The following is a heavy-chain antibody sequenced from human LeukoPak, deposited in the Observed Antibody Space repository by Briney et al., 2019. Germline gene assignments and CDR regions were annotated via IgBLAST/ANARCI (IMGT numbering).Heavy chain of an antibody. J-gene: IGHJ6*03. CDR1: GYTFTSYD. Sequence: SVKVSCKASGYTFTSYDINWVRQATGQGLEWMGWMNPNSGNTGYAQKFQGRVTMTRNTSISTAYMELSSLRSEDTAVYYCARMHSSYYYYYYMDVWGKGTTVTVSS. CDR3: ARMHSSYYYYYYMDV. CDR2: MNPNSGNT. V-gene: IGHV1-8*01.